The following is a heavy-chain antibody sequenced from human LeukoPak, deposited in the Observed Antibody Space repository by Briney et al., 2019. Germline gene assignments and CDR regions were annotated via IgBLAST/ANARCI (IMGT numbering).Heavy chain of an antibody. CDR2: INPKSGGT. CDR1: GYTFTGYY. J-gene: IGHJ4*02. V-gene: IGHV1-2*02. Sequence: GASVKVSCKASGYTFTGYYMHWVRQAPGQGLEWMGWINPKSGGTNYAQKFQGRVTMTRDTSISTAYMELSRLRSDDTAVYYCARRYSSSWTEFDYWGQGTLVTVSS. CDR3: ARRYSSSWTEFDY. D-gene: IGHD6-13*01.